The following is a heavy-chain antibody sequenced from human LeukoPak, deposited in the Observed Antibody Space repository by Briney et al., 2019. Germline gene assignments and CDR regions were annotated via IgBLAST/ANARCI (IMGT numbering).Heavy chain of an antibody. V-gene: IGHV4-34*01. D-gene: IGHD3-22*01. CDR3: ARALDDSSGYFNWFDP. CDR2: INHSGST. J-gene: IGHJ5*02. Sequence: SETLSLTCAVYGGSFSGYYWSWIRQPPGKGLEWIGEINHSGSTNYNPSLKSRVTISVDTSKNQFSLKLSSVTAADTAVYYCARALDDSSGYFNWFDPWGQGTLVTVSS. CDR1: GGSFSGYY.